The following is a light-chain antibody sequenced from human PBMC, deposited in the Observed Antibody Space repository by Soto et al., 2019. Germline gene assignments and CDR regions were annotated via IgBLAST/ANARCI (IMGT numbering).Light chain of an antibody. V-gene: IGKV3D-20*02. CDR2: GAS. Sequence: VVLTQSPGTLSLSPGERATLSCRASQSVSSSYLAWYQQKPGQAPRLLIYGASTRATGIPARFSGSGSGTDFTLTISSLEPEDFAVYYCQQRSNWITLGQGTRLEI. CDR1: QSVSSSY. CDR3: QQRSNWIT. J-gene: IGKJ5*01.